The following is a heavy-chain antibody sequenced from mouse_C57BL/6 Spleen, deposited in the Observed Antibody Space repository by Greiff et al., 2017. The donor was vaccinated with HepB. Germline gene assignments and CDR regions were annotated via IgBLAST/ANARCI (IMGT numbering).Heavy chain of an antibody. J-gene: IGHJ3*01. CDR1: GYTFTSYW. CDR2: IYPGSGST. V-gene: IGHV1-55*01. D-gene: IGHD2-2*01. CDR3: ARWCLYYVCDGGAWFAY. Sequence: VQLQQPGAELVKPGASVKMSCKASGYTFTSYWITWVKQRPGQGLEWIGDIYPGSGSTNYNEKFKSKATLTVDTSSSTAYMQLSSLTSEDSAVYYCARWCLYYVCDGGAWFAYWGQGTLVTVSA.